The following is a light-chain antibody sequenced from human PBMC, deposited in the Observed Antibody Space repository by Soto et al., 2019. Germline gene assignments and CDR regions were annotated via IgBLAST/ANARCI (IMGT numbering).Light chain of an antibody. Sequence: QSALTQPASVSGSPGQSITISCTGISSDVGGYNYVSWYQHLPGKAPKLMIYDVSNRPSGVSNRFSGSKSGNTASLTISGLQAEDEAEYYCSSYTSTSTVFGGGTKLTFL. J-gene: IGLJ3*02. CDR2: DVS. V-gene: IGLV2-14*03. CDR3: SSYTSTSTV. CDR1: SSDVGGYNY.